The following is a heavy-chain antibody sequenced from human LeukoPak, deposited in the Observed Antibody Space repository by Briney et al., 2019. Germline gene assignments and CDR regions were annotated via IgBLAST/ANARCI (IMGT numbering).Heavy chain of an antibody. CDR1: GFTFSSYW. V-gene: IGHV3-21*01. Sequence: SGGSLRLSCAASGFTFSSYWMDWARQAPGKGLEWVSSISSSSSYIYCADSVKGRFTISRDNAKNSLYLQMNSLRAEDTAVYYCAREGQWLSPGYWDQGTLVTVSS. D-gene: IGHD6-19*01. CDR2: ISSSSSYI. CDR3: AREGQWLSPGY. J-gene: IGHJ4*02.